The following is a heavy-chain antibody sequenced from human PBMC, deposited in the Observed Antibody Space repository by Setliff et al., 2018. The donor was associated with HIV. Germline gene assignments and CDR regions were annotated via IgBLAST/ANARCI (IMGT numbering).Heavy chain of an antibody. CDR1: DDPISSYY. D-gene: IGHD3-16*01. Sequence: SETLSLTCYVTDDPISSYYWSWVRQPAGKGLEWIGRLYVSGDTNYNPSLKSRVTMSLDTSKKHFSLNLASVTAADTAVYYCARDDSVWGGNNWFETWGQGTLVTVSS. V-gene: IGHV4-4*07. CDR3: ARDDSVWGGNNWFET. CDR2: LYVSGDT. J-gene: IGHJ5*02.